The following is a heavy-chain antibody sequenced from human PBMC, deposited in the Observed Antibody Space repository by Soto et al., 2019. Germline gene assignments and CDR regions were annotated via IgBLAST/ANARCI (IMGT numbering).Heavy chain of an antibody. D-gene: IGHD5-12*01. V-gene: IGHV4-31*03. CDR3: ARGRYSGYDSFGGLDY. J-gene: IGHJ4*02. CDR1: GGSISSGGYY. CDR2: IYYSGST. Sequence: QVQLQESGPGLVKPSQTLSLTCTVSGGSISSGGYYWSWIRQHPGKGLEWIGYIYYSGSTYYNPSLKSRVTISVDTSKHQFSLKRSSVTAADTAVYYCARGRYSGYDSFGGLDYWAQGTLVTVSS.